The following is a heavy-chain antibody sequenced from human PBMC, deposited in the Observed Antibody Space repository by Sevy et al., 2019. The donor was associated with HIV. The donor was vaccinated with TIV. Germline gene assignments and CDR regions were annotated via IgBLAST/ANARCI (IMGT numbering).Heavy chain of an antibody. CDR1: GYTLSDLS. D-gene: IGHD3-22*01. Sequence: ASVKVSCKVSGYTLSDLSMYWVRQAPGKGLEWMGGFDTEDGETIYARKFQGRVTMTEDTSTATAYMELSSLRSEDTAVYYCATLEYFYDTSGYSSGDYWGQGTLVTVSS. CDR2: FDTEDGET. J-gene: IGHJ4*02. V-gene: IGHV1-24*01. CDR3: ATLEYFYDTSGYSSGDY.